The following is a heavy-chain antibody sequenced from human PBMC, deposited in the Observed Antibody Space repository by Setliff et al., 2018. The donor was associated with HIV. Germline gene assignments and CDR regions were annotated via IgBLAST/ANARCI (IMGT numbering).Heavy chain of an antibody. CDR2: MNPNSGNT. V-gene: IGHV1-8*02. J-gene: IGHJ5*02. CDR3: ARGGALLWFGESRKNWFDP. D-gene: IGHD3-10*01. Sequence: ASVKVSCKASGYTFTSYDINWVRQAAGQGLEWMGWMNPNSGNTGYAQKFQGRVTMTRNTSISTAYMELSSLRSEDTAVYYCARGGALLWFGESRKNWFDPWGQGTLVTVSS. CDR1: GYTFTSYD.